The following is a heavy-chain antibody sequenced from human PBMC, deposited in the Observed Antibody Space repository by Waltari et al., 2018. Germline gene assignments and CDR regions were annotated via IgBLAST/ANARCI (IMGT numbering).Heavy chain of an antibody. CDR1: GFTVSSNY. V-gene: IGHV3-66*02. CDR2: IYSGGST. J-gene: IGHJ3*02. CDR3: VREIEMATINQGAFDI. Sequence: EVQLVESGGGLVQPGGSLRLSCAASGFTVSSNYMSWVRQAPGKGLEWVSVIYSGGSTYYADSVKGRFTISRDNSKNTLYLQMNSLRAEDTAVYYCVREIEMATINQGAFDIWGQGTMVTVSS. D-gene: IGHD5-12*01.